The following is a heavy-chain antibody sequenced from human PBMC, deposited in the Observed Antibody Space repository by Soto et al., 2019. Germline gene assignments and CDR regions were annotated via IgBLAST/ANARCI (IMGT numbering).Heavy chain of an antibody. Sequence: QVQLVQSGAELKKPESSVKVSCKTSGGDFKNYGISWVRQAPGQGLEWMGGIVPVFGSATYGQIFQGRLNINAQEGTSTTYMELSGLKPEDTAVYYCAREIAATGFHFWGQGSLVIVSS. CDR2: IVPVFGSA. CDR1: GGDFKNYG. J-gene: IGHJ4*02. V-gene: IGHV1-69*12. CDR3: AREIAATGFHF. D-gene: IGHD3-9*01.